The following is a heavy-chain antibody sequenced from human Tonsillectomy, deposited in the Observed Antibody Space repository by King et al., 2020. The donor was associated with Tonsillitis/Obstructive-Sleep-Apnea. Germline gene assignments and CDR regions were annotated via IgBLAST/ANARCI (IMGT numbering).Heavy chain of an antibody. V-gene: IGHV3-30*04. CDR1: GFTFSSYA. CDR3: ARDEGRIGWADSFDI. J-gene: IGHJ3*02. D-gene: IGHD3-16*02. Sequence: QVQLVESGGGVVQPGRSLRLSCAASGFTFSSYAMHWVRQAPGKGLEWVAFISYDGSNKYYADSVKGRFTISRDNSKNTLYLQMNSLRAEDTAVYYCARDEGRIGWADSFDIWGQGTMVTVSS. CDR2: ISYDGSNK.